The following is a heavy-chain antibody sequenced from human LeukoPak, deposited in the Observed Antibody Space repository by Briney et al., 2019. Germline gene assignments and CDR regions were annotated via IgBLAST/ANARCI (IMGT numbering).Heavy chain of an antibody. Sequence: GGSLRLSCAASGFTFSSYSMNWVRQAPGKGLEWVSSISSSSSYIYYADSVKGRFTISRDNAKNTLFLQMNSLRPEDTAVYSCASCLAYCSTTSLGNDAFDIWGQGTKVTVSS. CDR2: ISSSSSYI. CDR1: GFTFSSYS. CDR3: ASCLAYCSTTSLGNDAFDI. D-gene: IGHD2-2*01. V-gene: IGHV3-21*01. J-gene: IGHJ3*02.